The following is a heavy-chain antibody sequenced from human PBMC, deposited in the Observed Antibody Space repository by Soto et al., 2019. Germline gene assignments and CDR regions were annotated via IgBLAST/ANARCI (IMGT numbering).Heavy chain of an antibody. Sequence: ASVKVSCKASGYTFTSYGISWVRQAPGQGLEWMGWISAYNGNTNYAQKLQGRVTMTTDTSTSTAYMELRSLRSDDTAVYYCARSIMITFGGVTRTDAFDIWGQGTMVTVSS. CDR3: ARSIMITFGGVTRTDAFDI. CDR1: GYTFTSYG. J-gene: IGHJ3*02. D-gene: IGHD3-16*01. V-gene: IGHV1-18*01. CDR2: ISAYNGNT.